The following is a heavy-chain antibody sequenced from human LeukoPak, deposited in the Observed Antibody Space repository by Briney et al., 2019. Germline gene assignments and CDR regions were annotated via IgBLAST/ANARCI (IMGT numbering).Heavy chain of an antibody. CDR1: GGSFSGYY. V-gene: IGHV4-34*01. Sequence: SETLSLTCAVYGGSFSGYYWSWLRQPPGKGLEWIGEINHSGSTNYNPSLKSRVTISVDTSKNQFSLKLSSVTAADTAVYYCARQKGRDIVVVVAAARRYYFDYWGQGTLVTVSS. J-gene: IGHJ4*02. CDR2: INHSGST. D-gene: IGHD2-15*01. CDR3: ARQKGRDIVVVVAAARRYYFDY.